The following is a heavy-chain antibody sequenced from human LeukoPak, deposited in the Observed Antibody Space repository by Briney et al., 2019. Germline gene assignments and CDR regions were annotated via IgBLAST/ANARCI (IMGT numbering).Heavy chain of an antibody. Sequence: ASVKVSCKTSGYTFADYFIHWVRQAPGQGLEWMGRINANSGGTEYQQKFEGRVTMTRDTSISTAYVEVNWLISDDTAIYYCARDVSSTPNWEFDYWGQGTLVTVSS. CDR2: INANSGGT. CDR3: ARDVSSTPNWEFDY. CDR1: GYTFADYF. J-gene: IGHJ4*02. D-gene: IGHD1-26*01. V-gene: IGHV1-2*06.